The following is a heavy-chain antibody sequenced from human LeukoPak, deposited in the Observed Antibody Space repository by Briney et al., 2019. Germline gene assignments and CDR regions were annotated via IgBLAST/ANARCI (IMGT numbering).Heavy chain of an antibody. CDR3: ARHVPSPNWFDP. CDR2: IYYSGST. V-gene: IGHV4-59*08. J-gene: IGHJ5*02. Sequence: GYIYYSGSTNYNPSLKSRVTISVDTSKNQFSLKLSSVTAADTAVYYCARHVPSPNWFDPWGQGTLVTVSS.